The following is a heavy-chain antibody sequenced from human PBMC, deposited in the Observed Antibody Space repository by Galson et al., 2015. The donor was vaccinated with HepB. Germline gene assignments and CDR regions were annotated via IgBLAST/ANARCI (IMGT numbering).Heavy chain of an antibody. D-gene: IGHD3-22*01. J-gene: IGHJ2*01. V-gene: IGHV3-48*02. CDR1: GFTFSSYS. Sequence: SLRLSCAASGFTFSSYSMNWVRQAPRKGLEWVSYISSSSSTIYYADSVKGRFTISRDNAKNSLYLQMNSLRDEDTAVYYCARARYCYDSSGYHPYWYFDLWGRGTLVTVSS. CDR3: ARARYCYDSSGYHPYWYFDL. CDR2: ISSSSSTI.